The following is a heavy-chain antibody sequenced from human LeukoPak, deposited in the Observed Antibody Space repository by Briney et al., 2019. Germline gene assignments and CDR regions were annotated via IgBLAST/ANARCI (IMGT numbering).Heavy chain of an antibody. Sequence: ASVKVSCKASGYTFISYYMHWVRQAPGQGLEWMGIINPSGGSTSYAQKFQGRVTMTRDTSTSTVYMELSSLRSEDTAVYYCASLPYYYGSGSYYKAQDYWGQGTLVTVSS. V-gene: IGHV1-46*03. J-gene: IGHJ4*02. CDR3: ASLPYYYGSGSYYKAQDY. D-gene: IGHD3-10*01. CDR1: GYTFISYY. CDR2: INPSGGST.